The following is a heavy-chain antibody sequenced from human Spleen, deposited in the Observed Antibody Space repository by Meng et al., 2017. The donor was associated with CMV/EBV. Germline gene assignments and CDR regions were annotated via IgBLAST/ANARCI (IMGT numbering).Heavy chain of an antibody. Sequence: SETLSLTCTVSGGSISRSSYYWSWIRQPPGKGLEWIGYIYYSGSTYYNPSLKSRVTISVDTSKNQFSLKLSSVTAADTAVYYCARGHGNMNYPMYWFDPWGQGTLVIVSS. CDR2: IYYSGST. CDR1: GGSISRSSYY. V-gene: IGHV4-61*05. D-gene: IGHD1-7*01. CDR3: ARGHGNMNYPMYWFDP. J-gene: IGHJ5*02.